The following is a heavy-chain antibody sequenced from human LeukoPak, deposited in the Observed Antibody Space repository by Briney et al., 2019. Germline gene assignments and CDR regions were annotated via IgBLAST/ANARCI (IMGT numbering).Heavy chain of an antibody. Sequence: GASVKVSCKASGYTFTGYYMHWVRQAPGQGLEWMGWINPNSGGTNYAQKFQGRVTMTRDTSISTAYMELSRLGSDDTAVYYCASELGLDYYGSGSYYPHWGQGTLVTVSS. CDR3: ASELGLDYYGSGSYYPH. V-gene: IGHV1-2*02. J-gene: IGHJ4*02. CDR2: INPNSGGT. CDR1: GYTFTGYY. D-gene: IGHD3-10*01.